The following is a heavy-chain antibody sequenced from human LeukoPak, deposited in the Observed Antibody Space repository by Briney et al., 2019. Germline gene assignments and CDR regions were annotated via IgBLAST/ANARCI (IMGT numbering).Heavy chain of an antibody. D-gene: IGHD2-2*01. CDR1: GFTFSSYS. V-gene: IGHV3-21*01. CDR2: ISSSSSYI. J-gene: IGHJ4*02. Sequence: GGSLRLSCAASGFTFSSYSMNWVRQAPGKGLEWVSSISSSSSYIYYADSVKGRFTISRDNAKNSLYLQMNSLRAEDTAVYYCARKDPIVVVPEIEQQRSGGVDYWGQGTLVTVSS. CDR3: ARKDPIVVVPEIEQQRSGGVDY.